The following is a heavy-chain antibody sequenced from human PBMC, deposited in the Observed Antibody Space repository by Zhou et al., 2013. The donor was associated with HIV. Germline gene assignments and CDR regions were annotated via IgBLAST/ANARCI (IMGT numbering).Heavy chain of an antibody. CDR1: GGTFQNYP. V-gene: IGHV1-2*02. J-gene: IGHJ4*02. CDR3: ARDRSSSSSQLGY. CDR2: INPYSGGT. Sequence: VQLVQSGTEVKKPGSSVKISCKTSGGTFQNYPISWVRQAPGQGLEWMGWINPYSGGTSYAQRFQGRVTLTEDTSINTVYMDLSRLRSDDTAVYYCARDRSSSSSQLGYWGQGTLVTVSS. D-gene: IGHD6-6*01.